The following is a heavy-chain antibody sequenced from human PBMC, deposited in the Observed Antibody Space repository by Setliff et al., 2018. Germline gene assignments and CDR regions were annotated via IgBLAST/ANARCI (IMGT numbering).Heavy chain of an antibody. D-gene: IGHD2-21*02. V-gene: IGHV4-38-2*02. CDR3: ARDLGHGGDSDY. J-gene: IGHJ4*02. CDR2: IGHTGSI. CDR1: GYSISSGYI. Sequence: SETLSLTCTVSGYSISSGYIWGWIRQPPGKGLEWVGNIGHTGSINYNPSLKSRLTISRDTSKNQVSLRLNSATATDTAVYYCARDLGHGGDSDYWGQGILVTVSS.